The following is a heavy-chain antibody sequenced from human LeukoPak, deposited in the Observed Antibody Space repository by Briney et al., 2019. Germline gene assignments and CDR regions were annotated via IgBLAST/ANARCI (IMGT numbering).Heavy chain of an antibody. J-gene: IGHJ6*03. D-gene: IGHD6-19*01. CDR1: GGTFSSYA. V-gene: IGHV1-69*06. CDR2: IIPIFGTA. CDR3: ASGGIAVAGPRDYYYYMDV. Sequence: SVKVSCKASGGTFSSYAISWVRQAPGQGLEWMGGIIPIFGTANYAQKFQGRVTITADKSTSTAYMELSSLRSEDTAVYYCASGGIAVAGPRDYYYYMDVWGKGTTVTVSS.